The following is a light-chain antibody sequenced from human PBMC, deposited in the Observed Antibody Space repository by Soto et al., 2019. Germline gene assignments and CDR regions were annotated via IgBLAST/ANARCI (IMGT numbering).Light chain of an antibody. J-gene: IGLJ2*01. CDR1: SSDVGTYNL. CDR2: EGS. CDR3: CSYAGSRTLV. Sequence: QSALTQPASVSGSPGQSITISCTGTSSDVGTYNLVSWYQQHPGTAPKLMIYEGSKRPSGVSNRFSGSKSGNTASLTISGLQGEDGADYYCCSYAGSRTLVFGGGTKLTVL. V-gene: IGLV2-23*01.